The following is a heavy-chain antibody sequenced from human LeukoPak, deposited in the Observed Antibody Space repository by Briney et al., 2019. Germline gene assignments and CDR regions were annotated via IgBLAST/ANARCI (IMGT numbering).Heavy chain of an antibody. V-gene: IGHV5-51*01. D-gene: IGHD6-13*01. CDR2: IYPGDSDT. CDR3: ARQGSSWSHFDY. CDR1: GSSFSSYW. Sequence: GGSLRLSCKGSGSSFSSYWIGWVRQMPGKGLEWMGIIYPGDSDTRYSPSFQGRVTISADKSISTAYLQWSSLKASDTAMYYCARQGSSWSHFDYWGQGTLVTVSS. J-gene: IGHJ4*02.